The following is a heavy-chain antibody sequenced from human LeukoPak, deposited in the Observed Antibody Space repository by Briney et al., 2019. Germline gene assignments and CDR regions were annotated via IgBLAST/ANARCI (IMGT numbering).Heavy chain of an antibody. CDR3: ARVDSSGYYFMKPFDY. Sequence: GGSLRLSCAASGFTFSSYAMHWVRQAPGKGLEGVAVISYDGSNKYYADSVKGRFTISRDNSKNTLYLQMNSLRAEDTAVYYCARVDSSGYYFMKPFDYWGQGTLVTVSS. CDR2: ISYDGSNK. V-gene: IGHV3-30-3*01. CDR1: GFTFSSYA. D-gene: IGHD3-22*01. J-gene: IGHJ4*02.